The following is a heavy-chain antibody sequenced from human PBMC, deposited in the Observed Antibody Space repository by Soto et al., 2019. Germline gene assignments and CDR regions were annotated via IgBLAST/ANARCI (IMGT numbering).Heavy chain of an antibody. CDR2: INPSVGTT. CDR3: ARWWSGSRQGFDP. D-gene: IGHD3-3*01. J-gene: IGHJ5*02. Sequence: ASVKVSCKASGYTFTRHWMHWVRQAPGQGLEWMAVINPSVGTTLYAQKFQGRVILTRDTSKNQFSLKLSSVTAADTAVYYCARWWSGSRQGFDPWGQGTLVTVSS. V-gene: IGHV1-46*01. CDR1: GYTFTRHW.